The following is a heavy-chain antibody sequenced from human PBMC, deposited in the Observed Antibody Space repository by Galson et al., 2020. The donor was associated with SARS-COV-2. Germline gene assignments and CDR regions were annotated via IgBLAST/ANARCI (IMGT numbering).Heavy chain of an antibody. Sequence: GGSLRLSCAASGFTFSNAWMSWVRQAPGKGLEWVGRIKSKTDGGTTDYAATVKGRFTISRDDTKNTLYLQMNSLKTEDTAVYYCSTEAVAGLDYWGQGTLVTVSS. CDR3: STEAVAGLDY. V-gene: IGHV3-15*01. CDR1: GFTFSNAW. D-gene: IGHD6-19*01. CDR2: IKSKTDGGTT. J-gene: IGHJ4*02.